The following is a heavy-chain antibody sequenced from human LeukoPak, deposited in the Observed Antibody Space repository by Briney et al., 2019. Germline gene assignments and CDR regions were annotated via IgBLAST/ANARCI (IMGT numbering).Heavy chain of an antibody. Sequence: GESLKISCKGSGYSFTSYWISWVRQMPGKGLEWMGRIDPSDSYTNYSPSFQGHVTISADKSISTAYLQWSSLKASDTAIYYCARPGLGGTYYHDAFDIWGQGTMVSVSS. CDR2: IDPSDSYT. CDR1: GYSFTSYW. D-gene: IGHD1-26*01. CDR3: ARPGLGGTYYHDAFDI. J-gene: IGHJ3*02. V-gene: IGHV5-10-1*01.